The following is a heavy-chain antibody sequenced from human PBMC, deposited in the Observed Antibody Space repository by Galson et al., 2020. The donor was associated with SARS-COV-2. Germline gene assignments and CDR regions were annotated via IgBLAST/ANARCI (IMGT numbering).Heavy chain of an antibody. V-gene: IGHV4-39*01. Sequence: SETLSLTCTVSGGSIKSNNYFWGWIRQPPGKGLEWVGGIHDTGATYYSPSLKSRLTMSIDTSNNRFSLRLRSVTASDTAIYYCVKQTGDGKSIWLSPWGQGILGTVAS. J-gene: IGHJ5*02. CDR3: VKQTGDGKSIWLSP. CDR2: IHDTGAT. CDR1: GGSIKSNNYF. D-gene: IGHD7-27*01.